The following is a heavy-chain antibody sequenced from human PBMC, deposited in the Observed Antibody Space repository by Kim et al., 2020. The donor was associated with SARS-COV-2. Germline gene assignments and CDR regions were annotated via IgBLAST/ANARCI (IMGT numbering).Heavy chain of an antibody. CDR3: ARHISLEYSSSPGAFDS. V-gene: IGHV3-33*01. CDR1: GFTFSSYG. CDR2: IWYDGSNK. J-gene: IGHJ3*02. D-gene: IGHD6-6*01. Sequence: GGSLRLSCAASGFTFSSYGRHWVRQAPGKGLEWVAVIWYDGSNKYYADSVKGRLTISRDNSKNKLYLQMNSLRAEDTAVYYCARHISLEYSSSPGAFDSWGQGRMVTVSS.